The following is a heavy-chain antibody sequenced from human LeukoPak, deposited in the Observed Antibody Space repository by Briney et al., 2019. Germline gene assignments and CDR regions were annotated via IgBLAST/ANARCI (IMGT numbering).Heavy chain of an antibody. CDR2: IISSSSYI. Sequence: SGGSLRLSCAASGFTFSSYSMNWLRQAPGKGLEGVSSIISSSSYIYYADSVKGRYTISRDNAKNSLYLQMNSLRAEDTAVYYCARSHGSSSSIAPFDYWGQGTLVTVSS. J-gene: IGHJ4*02. V-gene: IGHV3-21*01. CDR3: ARSHGSSSSIAPFDY. CDR1: GFTFSSYS. D-gene: IGHD6-6*01.